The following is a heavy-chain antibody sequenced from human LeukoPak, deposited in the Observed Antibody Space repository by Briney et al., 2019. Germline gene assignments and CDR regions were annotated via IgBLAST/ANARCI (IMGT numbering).Heavy chain of an antibody. CDR1: GFTFSDYY. J-gene: IGHJ4*02. CDR3: ARVAPFGSGRHFDY. V-gene: IGHV3-11*05. D-gene: IGHD3-10*01. CDR2: ISSSSSYT. Sequence: GGSLRLSCAASGFTFSDYYMSWIRQAPGKGVEWVSYISSSSSYTNYADSVKGRFTISRDNAKNSLYLQMNSLRAEDTAVYYCARVAPFGSGRHFDYWGQGTLVTVSS.